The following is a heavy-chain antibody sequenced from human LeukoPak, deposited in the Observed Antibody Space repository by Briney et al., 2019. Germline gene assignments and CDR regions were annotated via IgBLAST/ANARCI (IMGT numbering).Heavy chain of an antibody. CDR1: GFTFSTYA. CDR3: AQDARVSRGYYYDGQLEH. V-gene: IGHV3-23*01. CDR2: ISDRGRHV. Sequence: GGSLRLSCTASGFTFSTYAMSWVRQPPGKGLEWVSAISDRGRHVRYADSVKGRLTISTDNSANTFFLQMSSLRAEDTAVYYCAQDARVSRGYYYDGQLEHWGEGTLVTVSS. D-gene: IGHD3-22*01. J-gene: IGHJ4*02.